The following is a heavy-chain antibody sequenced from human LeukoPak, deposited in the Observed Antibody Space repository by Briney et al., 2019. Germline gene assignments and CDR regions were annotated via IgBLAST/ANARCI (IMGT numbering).Heavy chain of an antibody. D-gene: IGHD3-10*01. V-gene: IGHV1-24*01. J-gene: IGHJ6*03. Sequence: ASVKVSCKVSGYTLTELSMHWVRQAPGKGLEWMGGFDPEDGETIYAQKFQGRVTMTEDTSTDTAYMELSSLRSEDTAVYYCATSDYYGSGSTGYYYYMDVWGKGTTVTVSS. CDR2: FDPEDGET. CDR3: ATSDYYGSGSTGYYYYMDV. CDR1: GYTLTELS.